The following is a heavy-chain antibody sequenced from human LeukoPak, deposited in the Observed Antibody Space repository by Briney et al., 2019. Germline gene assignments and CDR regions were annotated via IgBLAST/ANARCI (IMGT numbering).Heavy chain of an antibody. D-gene: IGHD3-22*01. V-gene: IGHV3-48*04. CDR2: ISSTGGTI. Sequence: GGSLRLSCAASGFTFSSNSMNWVRQAPGKGLEWVSYISSTGGTIYYADSMKGRFTISRDNAKNSLYLQMNSLRAEDTAVYYCAKNRGVTYYYDSSGYYPDYWGQGTLVTVSS. CDR3: AKNRGVTYYYDSSGYYPDY. CDR1: GFTFSSNS. J-gene: IGHJ4*02.